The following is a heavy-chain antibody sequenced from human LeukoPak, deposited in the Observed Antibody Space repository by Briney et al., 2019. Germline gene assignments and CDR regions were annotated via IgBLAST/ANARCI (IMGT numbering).Heavy chain of an antibody. CDR1: GGSISSGGYY. CDR3: ARGISSSSFPDY. V-gene: IGHV4-31*03. D-gene: IGHD6-6*01. J-gene: IGHJ4*02. CDR2: IYYSGST. Sequence: PSQTLSLTCTVSGGSISSGGYYWSWIRQPPGKGLEWIGYIYYSGSTYYNPSLKSRVTISVDTSKNQFSLKLSSVTAADTAVYYCARGISSSSFPDYWGQGTLVTVSS.